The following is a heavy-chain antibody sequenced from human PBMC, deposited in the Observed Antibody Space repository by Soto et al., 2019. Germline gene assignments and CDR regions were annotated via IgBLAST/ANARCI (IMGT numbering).Heavy chain of an antibody. D-gene: IGHD6-19*01. J-gene: IGHJ4*02. CDR1: GFTFSTYS. CDR3: ARVRVGGWYYSDF. CDR2: ISSSSSTI. V-gene: IGHV3-48*01. Sequence: EVRLVESGGGLEQPGGSLRLSCVASGFTFSTYSMNWVRQVPGKGLEWLSYISSSSSTIYYADSVRGRFTISRDNAKNSLFLQMSSLRREDTALYFCARVRVGGWYYSDFWGQGTLVTVAS.